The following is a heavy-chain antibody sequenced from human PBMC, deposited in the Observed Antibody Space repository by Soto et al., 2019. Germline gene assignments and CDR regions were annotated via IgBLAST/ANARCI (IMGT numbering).Heavy chain of an antibody. J-gene: IGHJ6*03. CDR2: ISYDGSNK. CDR3: AKCGVGVVNNYMDV. CDR1: GFTFSTHG. D-gene: IGHD3-3*01. V-gene: IGHV3-30*18. Sequence: QVQLVESGGGVVQPGKSLRLSCAASGFTFSTHGMHWVRQAPGKGLEWVAVISYDGSNKYYADSVKGRFTISRDNSKDTLYLQMNSLRAEDTAVYYCAKCGVGVVNNYMDVWGKGNTVTVSS.